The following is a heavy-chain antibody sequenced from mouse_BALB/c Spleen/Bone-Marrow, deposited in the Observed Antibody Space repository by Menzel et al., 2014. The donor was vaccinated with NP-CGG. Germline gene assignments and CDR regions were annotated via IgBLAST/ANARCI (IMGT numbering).Heavy chain of an antibody. D-gene: IGHD2-3*01. J-gene: IGHJ3*01. CDR1: GFDFSGFW. Sequence: EVMLVESGGGLVQPGGSLKLSCAASGFDFSGFWVGWVRQAPGKGLEWIGEINPDSSTINYAPSLKDRFVNSRDNAKNTLYLQVSKVRSEDTALYYCARLGYYGGFAYWGQGTLVTVSA. V-gene: IGHV4-1*02. CDR2: INPDSSTI. CDR3: ARLGYYGGFAY.